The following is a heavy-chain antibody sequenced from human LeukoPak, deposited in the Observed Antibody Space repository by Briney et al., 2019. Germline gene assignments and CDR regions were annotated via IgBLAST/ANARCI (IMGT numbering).Heavy chain of an antibody. CDR3: GSGTMSGASPTDY. CDR1: GLTFRSYG. V-gene: IGHV3-30*03. J-gene: IGHJ4*02. D-gene: IGHD1-1*01. Sequence: GGSLRLSCAASGLTFRSYGMHWIRQAPGKGLEWVAVISTDGSYTHYADSVKGRFTNSRDNAENSLYLQMNSLRAEDTAVYYCGSGTMSGASPTDYWGQGTLVIVSS. CDR2: ISTDGSYT.